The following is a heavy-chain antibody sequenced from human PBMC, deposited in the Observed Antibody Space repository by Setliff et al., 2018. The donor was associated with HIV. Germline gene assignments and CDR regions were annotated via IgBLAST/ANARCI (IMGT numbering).Heavy chain of an antibody. V-gene: IGHV4-61*09. CDR3: ARVKHIVVVTAIVGAFDI. J-gene: IGHJ3*02. CDR1: GGSISSGSYY. CDR2: IYTSGST. Sequence: SETLSLTCTVSGGSISSGSYYWSWIRQPAGKGLEWIGHIYTSGSTNYNPSLKSRVTISVDTSKNQFSLRLTSVTAADTAVYYCARVKHIVVVTAIVGAFDIWGQGTMVTVSS. D-gene: IGHD2-21*02.